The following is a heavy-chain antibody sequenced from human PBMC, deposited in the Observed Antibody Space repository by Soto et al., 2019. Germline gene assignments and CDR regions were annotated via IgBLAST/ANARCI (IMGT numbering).Heavy chain of an antibody. V-gene: IGHV4-59*01. CDR1: GGSISSYY. Sequence: PSETLSLTCTVSGGSISSYYWSWIRQPPGKGLEWIGYIYYSGSTNYNPSLESRVTISVDTSKNQFSLKLSSVTAADTAVYYCASGSYGFFDYWGQGTLVTVSS. CDR2: IYYSGST. D-gene: IGHD1-26*01. CDR3: ASGSYGFFDY. J-gene: IGHJ4*02.